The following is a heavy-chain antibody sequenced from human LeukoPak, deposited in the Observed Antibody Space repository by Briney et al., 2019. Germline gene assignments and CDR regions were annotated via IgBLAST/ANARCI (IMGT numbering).Heavy chain of an antibody. D-gene: IGHD5-18*01. CDR2: ISTSGSTI. Sequence: GGSLRLSCAASGFTFSGYEMNWVRQAPGKGLEWVSYISTSGSTIHYADSMEGRFTMSRDNAKNSLYLQMNSLRAEDTAVYYWARDRGYMYGHFDHWGQGTLVTVSS. CDR3: ARDRGYMYGHFDH. CDR1: GFTFSGYE. J-gene: IGHJ4*02. V-gene: IGHV3-48*03.